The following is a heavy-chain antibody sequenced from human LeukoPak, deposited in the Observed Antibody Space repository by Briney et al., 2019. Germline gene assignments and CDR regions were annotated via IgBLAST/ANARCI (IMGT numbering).Heavy chain of an antibody. J-gene: IGHJ4*02. Sequence: SETLSLTCTVSGDSISNFYWSWIRQPVEKGLEWIGRVYSSGSTNYNPSLKSRVSMSVATSKNQFSLHLSSVTAADTAVYYCARSAFLVTAPGLYYFDYWGQGTLVAVSS. CDR3: ARSAFLVTAPGLYYFDY. CDR1: GDSISNFY. D-gene: IGHD6-13*01. CDR2: VYSSGST. V-gene: IGHV4-4*07.